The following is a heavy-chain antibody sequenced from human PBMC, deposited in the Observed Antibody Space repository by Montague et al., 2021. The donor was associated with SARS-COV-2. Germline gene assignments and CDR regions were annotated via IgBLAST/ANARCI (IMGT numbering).Heavy chain of an antibody. CDR1: GFTFSNSA. D-gene: IGHD3-10*01. Sequence: SLRLSCAASGFTFSNSAMNWFRQAPGKGLEWVSGSSGSDGGTHYADSVKGRFTISRNNSKNVLYLQMNSLRAEDTALYYCAKDSYYYGLGYGMDVWGQGTTVTVSS. V-gene: IGHV3-23*01. J-gene: IGHJ6*02. CDR3: AKDSYYYGLGYGMDV. CDR2: SSGSDGGT.